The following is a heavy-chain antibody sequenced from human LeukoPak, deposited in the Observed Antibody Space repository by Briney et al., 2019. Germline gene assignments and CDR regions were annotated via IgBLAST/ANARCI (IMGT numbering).Heavy chain of an antibody. J-gene: IGHJ4*02. CDR3: ASLYCSSTSCYGGYFDY. Sequence: PSETLSLTCTVSGGSISSYYWSWIRQPAGKGLEWIGRIYTSGSTNYNPSLKSRGTMSVDTSKNKFSLKLSSVTAADTAVYYCASLYCSSTSCYGGYFDYWGQGTLVTVSS. CDR1: GGSISSYY. D-gene: IGHD2-2*01. CDR2: IYTSGST. V-gene: IGHV4-4*07.